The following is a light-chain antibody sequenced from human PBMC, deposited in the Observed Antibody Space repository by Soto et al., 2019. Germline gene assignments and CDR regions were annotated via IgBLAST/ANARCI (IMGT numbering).Light chain of an antibody. CDR1: QSVSSN. V-gene: IGKV3-15*01. Sequence: IVMTQSPATLSVSPGERATLSCRASQSVSSNLAWYQQTPGQAPRLLIYGASTRATGFPARFSGSGSGPEYTLTISSLQSEDFAVYYCQQYNNWPWTFGQGTKVEIK. J-gene: IGKJ1*01. CDR3: QQYNNWPWT. CDR2: GAS.